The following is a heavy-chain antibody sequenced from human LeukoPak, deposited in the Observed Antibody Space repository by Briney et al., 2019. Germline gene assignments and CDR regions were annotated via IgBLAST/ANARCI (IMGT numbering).Heavy chain of an antibody. CDR2: IPYDGSNK. D-gene: IGHD6-6*01. CDR1: GFTFSSYA. CDR3: ASRTGAARGYYFDY. J-gene: IGHJ4*02. Sequence: GGSLRLSCAASGFTFSSYAMHWVRQAPGKGLEWVAVIPYDGSNKYYADSVKGRFTISRDNSKNTLYLQMNSLRAEDTAVYYCASRTGAARGYYFDYWGQGTLVTVSS. V-gene: IGHV3-30-3*01.